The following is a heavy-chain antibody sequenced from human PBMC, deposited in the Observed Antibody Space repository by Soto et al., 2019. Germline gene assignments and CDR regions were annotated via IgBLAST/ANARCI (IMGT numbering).Heavy chain of an antibody. V-gene: IGHV3-7*03. J-gene: IGHJ6*02. CDR2: IKQDGSEK. CDR1: GFTFSSYW. Sequence: GGSMRLSCAASGFTFSSYWMSWVRQALGKGLEWVANIKQDGSEKYYVDSVKGRFTISRDNAKNSLYLQMNSLRAEDTAVYYCAREGYCSSTSCYTPWRYYYYYGMDVWGQGT. D-gene: IGHD2-2*02. CDR3: AREGYCSSTSCYTPWRYYYYYGMDV.